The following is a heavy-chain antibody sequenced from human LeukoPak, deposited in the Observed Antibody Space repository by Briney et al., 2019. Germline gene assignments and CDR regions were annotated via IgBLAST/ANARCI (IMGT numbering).Heavy chain of an antibody. CDR1: GFTVSSNY. J-gene: IGHJ4*02. Sequence: GGSLRLSCAASGFTVSSNYMNWVRQAPGKGLEWVSVIYSGGTTYYADSVKGRFTISRDNSKNTLYLQMNSLGAEDTAVYYCARDGRGDLTWIQLWSPFDYWGQGTLVTVSS. CDR2: IYSGGTT. CDR3: ARDGRGDLTWIQLWSPFDY. D-gene: IGHD5-18*01. V-gene: IGHV3-66*02.